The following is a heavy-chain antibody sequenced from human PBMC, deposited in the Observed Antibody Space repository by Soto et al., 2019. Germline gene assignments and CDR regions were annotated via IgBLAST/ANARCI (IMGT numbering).Heavy chain of an antibody. J-gene: IGHJ4*02. CDR2: IWYDGTNK. CDR3: ARDARDYGGNRFDN. Sequence: HPGGSLRLSCAASGFPFRSYAMHWVRQAPGKGLEWVTIIWYDGTNKYYADSVRGRFTISRDNSKKMLYLEMNSLRADDTAVYYCARDARDYGGNRFDNWGQGTLVTVSS. V-gene: IGHV3-33*01. D-gene: IGHD4-17*01. CDR1: GFPFRSYA.